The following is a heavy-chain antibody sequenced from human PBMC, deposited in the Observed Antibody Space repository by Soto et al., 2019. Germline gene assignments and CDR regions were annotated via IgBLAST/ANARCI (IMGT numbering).Heavy chain of an antibody. CDR3: ARANFQDPPLHWYFDL. D-gene: IGHD7-27*01. Sequence: VASEKVSCKASGGTFSSYAISWVRQAPGQGLEWMGGIIPIFGTANYAQKFQGRVTITADESTSTAYMELSSLRSEDTAVYYCARANFQDPPLHWYFDLWGRGTLVTVSS. J-gene: IGHJ2*01. CDR1: GGTFSSYA. CDR2: IIPIFGTA. V-gene: IGHV1-69*13.